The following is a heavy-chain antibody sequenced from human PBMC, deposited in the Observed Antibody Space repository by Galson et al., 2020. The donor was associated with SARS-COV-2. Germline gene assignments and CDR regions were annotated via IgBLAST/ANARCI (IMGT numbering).Heavy chain of an antibody. D-gene: IGHD2-21*02. CDR1: GYTLTELS. V-gene: IGHV1-24*01. Sequence: ASVKVSCKVSGYTLTELSMHWVRQAPGKGLEWMGGFDPEDGETIYAQKFQGRVTMTEDTSTDTAYMELSSLRSEDTAVYYCATIAYCGGDCYCGWFDPWGQGTLVTVSS. CDR3: ATIAYCGGDCYCGWFDP. CDR2: FDPEDGET. J-gene: IGHJ5*02.